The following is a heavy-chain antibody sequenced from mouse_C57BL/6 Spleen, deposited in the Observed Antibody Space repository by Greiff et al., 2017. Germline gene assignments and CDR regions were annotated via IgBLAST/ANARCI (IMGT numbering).Heavy chain of an antibody. CDR2: IDPENGDT. J-gene: IGHJ2*01. D-gene: IGHD1-1*01. V-gene: IGHV14-4*01. CDR3: TKARDYYGSSYFDY. Sequence: VQLQQSGAELVRPGASVKLSCTASGFNIKDDYMHWVKQRPEQGLEWIGWIDPENGDTEYASKFQGKATITADTSSNTAYLQLSSLTSEDTAVYYCTKARDYYGSSYFDYWGQGTTLTVSS. CDR1: GFNIKDDY.